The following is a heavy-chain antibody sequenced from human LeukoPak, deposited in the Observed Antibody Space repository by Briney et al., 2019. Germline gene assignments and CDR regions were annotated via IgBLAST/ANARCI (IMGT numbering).Heavy chain of an antibody. CDR1: GITFSSYA. J-gene: IGHJ4*02. CDR3: AKHGSGRYFDY. CDR2: ISAGGDNT. Sequence: GGSLRLSCAASGITFSSYAMTWVRQAPGKGLEWVSAISAGGDNTYYADSVKGRFTISRDNSKNTLYLQMISLRAEDTAVYYCAKHGSGRYFDYWGQGTLSPSPQ. V-gene: IGHV3-23*01. D-gene: IGHD6-19*01.